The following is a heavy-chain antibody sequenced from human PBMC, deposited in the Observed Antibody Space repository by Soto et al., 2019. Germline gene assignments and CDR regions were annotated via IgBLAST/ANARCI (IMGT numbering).Heavy chain of an antibody. V-gene: IGHV1-8*01. CDR3: ARLHYDYIWGSYRYFDY. CDR2: MNPNSGNT. Sequence: GASVKVSCKASGYTFTSYDINWVRQATGQGLEWMGWMNPNSGNTGYAQKFQGRVTMTRNTSISTAYMELSSLRSEDTAVYYCARLHYDYIWGSYRYFDYWGQGTLVTVSS. D-gene: IGHD3-16*02. CDR1: GYTFTSYD. J-gene: IGHJ4*02.